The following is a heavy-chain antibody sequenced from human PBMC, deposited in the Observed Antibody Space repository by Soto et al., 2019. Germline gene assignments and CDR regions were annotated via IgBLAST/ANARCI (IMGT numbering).Heavy chain of an antibody. CDR2: ISDTGGS. CDR3: ARSQMATTGPYFDF. V-gene: IGHV4-31*03. J-gene: IGHJ4*02. D-gene: IGHD1-1*01. Sequence: SETLSLTCTVSRGSITSGGYYWTWIRQHPVRGLEWIGYISDTGGSFYHPSLKSRITISLNTSKNQFSLNLRSVTAADTAVYYCARSQMATTGPYFDFWGQGTLVTVSS. CDR1: RGSITSGGYY.